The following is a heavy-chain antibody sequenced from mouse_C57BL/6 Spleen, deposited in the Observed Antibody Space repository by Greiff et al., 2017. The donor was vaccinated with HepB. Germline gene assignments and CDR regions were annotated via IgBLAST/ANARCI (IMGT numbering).Heavy chain of an antibody. CDR1: GYTFTDYE. J-gene: IGHJ2*01. CDR3: TRRHYY. Sequence: VKLQQSGAELVRPGASVTLSCKASGYTFTDYEMHWVKQTPVHGLEWIGAIDPETGGTAYNQKFKGKAIRTADKSSSTAYMELRSLTSEDSAVYYCTRRHYYWGQGTTLTVSS. CDR2: IDPETGGT. V-gene: IGHV1-15*01.